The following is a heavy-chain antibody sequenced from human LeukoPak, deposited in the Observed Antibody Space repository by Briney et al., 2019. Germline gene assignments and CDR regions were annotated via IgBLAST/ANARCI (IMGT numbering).Heavy chain of an antibody. CDR3: AGLSRIAAAGSYSYHSMDV. Sequence: PSETLSLTCAVSGGSISGFYWSWIRQPPGKGLEWIGFIYYSGSTNYNPSLKSRLSISVDTSKNQFSLKLSSVTAADTAVYYCAGLSRIAAAGSYSYHSMDVWGQGTTVTVSS. CDR2: IYYSGST. J-gene: IGHJ6*03. D-gene: IGHD6-13*01. V-gene: IGHV4-59*08. CDR1: GGSISGFY.